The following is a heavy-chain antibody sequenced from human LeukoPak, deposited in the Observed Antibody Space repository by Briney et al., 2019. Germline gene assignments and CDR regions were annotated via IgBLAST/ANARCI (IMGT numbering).Heavy chain of an antibody. CDR1: GGSFSGYY. D-gene: IGHD3-22*01. J-gene: IGHJ6*03. Sequence: SETLSLTCAVYGGSFSGYYWSWIRQPPGKGLEWIGEINHSGSSNYNPSLKSRVTISVETSKNQFSLKLSSVTAADTAVYYCARYVYDSSGHYYYYYYMDVWGKGTTVTVSS. CDR3: ARYVYDSSGHYYYYYYMDV. V-gene: IGHV4-34*01. CDR2: INHSGSS.